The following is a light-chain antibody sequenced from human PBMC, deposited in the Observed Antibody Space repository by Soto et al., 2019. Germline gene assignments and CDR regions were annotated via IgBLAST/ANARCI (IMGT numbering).Light chain of an antibody. Sequence: DIQMTQSPSSVSAYVGDRVTITCRASQDINNWLAWYQQKPGKAPNLLIFTASSLQSGVPSRFSGSGSGTDFTLTISSLQPEDFGTYYCQQANGFPRTFGQGTKVEIK. CDR3: QQANGFPRT. V-gene: IGKV1-12*01. CDR1: QDINNW. CDR2: TAS. J-gene: IGKJ1*01.